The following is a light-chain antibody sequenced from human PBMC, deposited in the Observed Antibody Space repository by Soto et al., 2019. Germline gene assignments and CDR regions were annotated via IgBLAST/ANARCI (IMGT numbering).Light chain of an antibody. CDR1: PGLRSY. CDR3: KQSGGPPIT. V-gene: IGKV3-11*01. Sequence: EIALNKCPATRSFSPGGSSTLSCRASPGLRSYLGWYPQKPGQAPRLLIYDASNCPTGIPARFSGSGSGTDFPPTIIMLQAEDGLGDCSKQSGGPPITFGQGP. CDR2: DAS. J-gene: IGKJ2*01.